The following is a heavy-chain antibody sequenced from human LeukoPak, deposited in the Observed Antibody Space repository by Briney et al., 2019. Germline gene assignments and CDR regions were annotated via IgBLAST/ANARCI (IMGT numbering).Heavy chain of an antibody. CDR2: ISGSGGST. CDR3: AKDEWQLHTPWDY. CDR1: GFTFSNAW. V-gene: IGHV3-23*01. D-gene: IGHD6-6*01. Sequence: GGSLRLSCAASGFTFSNAWMSWVRQAPGKGLEWVSAISGSGGSTYYADSVKGRFTISRDNSKNTLYLQMNSLRAEDTAVYYCAKDEWQLHTPWDYWGQGTLVTVSS. J-gene: IGHJ4*02.